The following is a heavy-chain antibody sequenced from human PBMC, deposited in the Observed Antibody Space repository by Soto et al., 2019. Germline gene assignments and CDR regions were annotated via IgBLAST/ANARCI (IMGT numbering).Heavy chain of an antibody. V-gene: IGHV3-30*18. Sequence: QVQLVESGGGVVQPGRSLRLSCAASGFTFSSYGMHWVRQAPGKGLEWVAVISYDGSNKYYADSVKGRFTISRDNSKNTLDLQMNSLRADDTAVYYCAKDRARYCGGGSCYSIFDTWGQGTLVTVSS. D-gene: IGHD2-15*01. CDR3: AKDRARYCGGGSCYSIFDT. CDR1: GFTFSSYG. J-gene: IGHJ4*02. CDR2: ISYDGSNK.